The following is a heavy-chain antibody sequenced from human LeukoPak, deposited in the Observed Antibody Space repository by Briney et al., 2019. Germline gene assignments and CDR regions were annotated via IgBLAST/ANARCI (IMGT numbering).Heavy chain of an antibody. CDR3: ARDSGTTGEVKFDP. Sequence: SETLSLTCTVSGGSISSYYWSWIRQPAGKGLEWIGRIYSSGTTTYNPSLKSRVTMSVDTAKNQVSLRLSSVTAADTAVYYCARDSGTTGEVKFDPWGQGSLATVS. D-gene: IGHD3-10*01. V-gene: IGHV4-4*07. CDR1: GGSISSYY. J-gene: IGHJ5*02. CDR2: IYSSGTT.